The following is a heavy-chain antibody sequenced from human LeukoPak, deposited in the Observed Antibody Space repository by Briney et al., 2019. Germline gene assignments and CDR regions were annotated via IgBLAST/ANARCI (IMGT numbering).Heavy chain of an antibody. Sequence: ASVKVSCKASGYTFTSYGISWVRQAPGQGLEWMGWISAYNGNTNYAQKLQGRVTMTTDTSTSTAYMELRSLRSDDTAVYYCARDRTIFGVVIIDTGFDYWGPGTLVTVSS. V-gene: IGHV1-18*01. D-gene: IGHD3-3*01. CDR2: ISAYNGNT. J-gene: IGHJ4*02. CDR1: GYTFTSYG. CDR3: ARDRTIFGVVIIDTGFDY.